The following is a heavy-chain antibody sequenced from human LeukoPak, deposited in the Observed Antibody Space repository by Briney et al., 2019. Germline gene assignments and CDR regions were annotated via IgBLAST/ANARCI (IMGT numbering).Heavy chain of an antibody. Sequence: SETLSLTCTVSGGSISSYYWSWIRQPPGKGQEWIGYIYYSGTTNYNPSLKSRVTIAVDTSKNQFSLKLSSVTAADTAVYYCARGVYIAAAQYGYWGQGTLVTVSS. J-gene: IGHJ4*02. CDR3: ARGVYIAAAQYGY. V-gene: IGHV4-59*01. D-gene: IGHD6-13*01. CDR1: GGSISSYY. CDR2: IYYSGTT.